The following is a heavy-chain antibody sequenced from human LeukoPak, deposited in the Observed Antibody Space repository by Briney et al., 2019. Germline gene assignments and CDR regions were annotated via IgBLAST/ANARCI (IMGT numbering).Heavy chain of an antibody. CDR3: AREVTGGSFPYYYYGMDV. Sequence: PGGSLRLSCAASGFTFDDYAMHWVRQAPGKGLEWVSGISWNSDSIGYADSVKGRFTISRDNAKNSLYLQMNSLRAEDTAVYYCAREVTGGSFPYYYYGMDVWGQGTTVTVSS. V-gene: IGHV3-9*01. CDR1: GFTFDDYA. D-gene: IGHD2-15*01. J-gene: IGHJ6*02. CDR2: ISWNSDSI.